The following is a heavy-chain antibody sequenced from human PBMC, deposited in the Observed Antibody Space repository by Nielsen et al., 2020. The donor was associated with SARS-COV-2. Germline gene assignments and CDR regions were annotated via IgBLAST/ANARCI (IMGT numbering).Heavy chain of an antibody. CDR1: GFTFDDYA. Sequence: GGSLRLSCAASGFTFDDYAMHWVRQAPGKGLEWVSGISWNSGSIGYADSVKGRFTISRDNAKNSLYLQMNSLRAEDTALYYCAKLSWGSGSYSGYWGQGTLVTVSS. CDR2: ISWNSGSI. J-gene: IGHJ4*02. CDR3: AKLSWGSGSYSGY. D-gene: IGHD3-10*01. V-gene: IGHV3-9*01.